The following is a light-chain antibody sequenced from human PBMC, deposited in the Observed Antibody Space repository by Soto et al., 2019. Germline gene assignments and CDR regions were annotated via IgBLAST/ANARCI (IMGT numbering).Light chain of an antibody. CDR1: SSDIGGFYY. V-gene: IGLV2-14*01. CDR3: SSYSSSSTFYV. CDR2: QVS. J-gene: IGLJ1*01. Sequence: QSALTQPASVSGSPGQSITISCTGTSSDIGGFYYVSWYQHHPGKDPKLMIYQVSNRPSGVSNRFSGPKSGNTASLTISGLQAEDEADYFCSSYSSSSTFYVFGAGTKVTVL.